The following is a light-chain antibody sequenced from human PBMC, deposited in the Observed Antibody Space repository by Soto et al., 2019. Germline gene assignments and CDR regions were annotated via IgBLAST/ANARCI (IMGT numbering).Light chain of an antibody. Sequence: EVVMTQSPATLYVSPGETGYLSCRASRAVSSNIAWYQHKAGQPPRVLFYGASTRAPVVPARFSGSGCGREFSQTISGLQYVYVAVYYCSQYHVYPTWTFGQRAK. CDR2: GAS. CDR1: RAVSSN. V-gene: IGKV3-15*01. J-gene: IGKJ1*01. CDR3: SQYHVYPTWT.